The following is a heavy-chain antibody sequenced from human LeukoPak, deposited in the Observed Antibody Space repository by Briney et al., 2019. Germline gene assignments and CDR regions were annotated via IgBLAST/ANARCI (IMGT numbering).Heavy chain of an antibody. D-gene: IGHD1-26*01. Sequence: EASVKVSCKASGYTFTGYYMHWVRQALGQGLEWMGWINPNSGGTNYAQKFQGRVTMTRDTSISTAYMELSRLRSDDTAVYYCARAAFGSYNFDYWGQGTLVTASS. CDR1: GYTFTGYY. CDR2: INPNSGGT. J-gene: IGHJ4*02. V-gene: IGHV1-2*02. CDR3: ARAAFGSYNFDY.